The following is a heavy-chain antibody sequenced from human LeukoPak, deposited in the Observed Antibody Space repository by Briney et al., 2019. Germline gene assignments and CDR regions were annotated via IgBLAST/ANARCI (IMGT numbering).Heavy chain of an antibody. V-gene: IGHV4-4*02. Sequence: KTSETLSLTCAVSGGSISRSNWWSWVRQPPGKGLQWIGEIHHSGSTDYNPSLKSRVTISVDKSKNQFSLKLSSVTAADTAVYYCASSLGYWGQGTLVTVSS. J-gene: IGHJ4*02. CDR2: IHHSGST. D-gene: IGHD7-27*01. CDR1: GGSISRSNW. CDR3: ASSLGY.